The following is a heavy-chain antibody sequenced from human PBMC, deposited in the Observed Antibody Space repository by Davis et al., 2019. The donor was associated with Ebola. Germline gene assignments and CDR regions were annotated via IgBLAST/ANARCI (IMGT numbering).Heavy chain of an antibody. CDR3: AGRIAVTSIRSPRYGMDV. Sequence: MPSETLSLTCGVFGGSFSGYYWSWIRQSPGRGLEWIGEIHHSGITNYAPSLKSRVTISVDTSKNQFSLKLSSVTAADTAVYYCAGRIAVTSIRSPRYGMDVWGQGTTVTVSS. CDR1: GGSFSGYY. CDR2: IHHSGIT. V-gene: IGHV4-34*01. D-gene: IGHD6-19*01. J-gene: IGHJ6*02.